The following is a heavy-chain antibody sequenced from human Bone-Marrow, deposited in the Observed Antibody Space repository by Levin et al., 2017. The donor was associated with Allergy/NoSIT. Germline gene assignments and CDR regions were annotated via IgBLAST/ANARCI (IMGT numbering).Heavy chain of an antibody. CDR2: IYYSGST. V-gene: IGHV4-59*01. D-gene: IGHD3-22*01. CDR3: ARMGDSSGAFDS. J-gene: IGHJ3*02. CDR1: GGSIRSYY. Sequence: ASQTLSLPCTVSGGSIRSYYWSWIRQPPGKGLEWIGYIYYSGSTNYNPSLKSRVTISVDTSKNQFSLKLSSVTAADTAVYYCARMGDSSGAFDSWGQGTMVTVSS.